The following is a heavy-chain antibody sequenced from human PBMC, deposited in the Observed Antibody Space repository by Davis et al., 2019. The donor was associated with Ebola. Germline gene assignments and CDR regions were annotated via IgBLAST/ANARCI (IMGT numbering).Heavy chain of an antibody. CDR2: IIPIFGTA. CDR3: ARSTYYYDSSGYFGAFDI. J-gene: IGHJ3*02. V-gene: IGHV1-69*13. Sequence: SVKVSCKASGYTFTSYGISWVRQAPGQGLEWMGGIIPIFGTANYAQKFQGRVTITADESTSTAYMELSSLRSEDTAVYYCARSTYYYDSSGYFGAFDIWGQGTMVTVSS. D-gene: IGHD3-22*01. CDR1: GYTFTSYG.